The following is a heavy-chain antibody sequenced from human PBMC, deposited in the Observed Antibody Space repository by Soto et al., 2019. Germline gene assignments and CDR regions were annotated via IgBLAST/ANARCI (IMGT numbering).Heavy chain of an antibody. D-gene: IGHD6-13*01. CDR3: AKGMGSSSSWTDY. V-gene: IGHV3-23*01. CDR2: ISGSGGST. CDR1: GFTFDSCA. J-gene: IGHJ4*02. Sequence: EVQLLESGGGLVQPGGSLRLSCAASGFTFDSCAMRWVRQAPGKGLEWVSTISGSGGSTYYADSVKGRFTISRDNSKNTLYLQMNSLRPEDTAVYYCAKGMGSSSSWTDYWGQGTLVTVSS.